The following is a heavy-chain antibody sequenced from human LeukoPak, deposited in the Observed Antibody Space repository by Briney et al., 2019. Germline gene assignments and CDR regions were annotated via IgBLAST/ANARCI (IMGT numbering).Heavy chain of an antibody. CDR2: ISSSSSYI. CDR1: GFTFSSYS. CDR3: ARDGPIAARPTQNWFDP. D-gene: IGHD6-6*01. V-gene: IGHV3-21*01. Sequence: GGSLRLSCAASGFTFSSYSMNWVRQAPGEGLEWVSSISSSSSYIYYADSVKGRFTISRDNAKNSLYLQMNSLRAEDTAVYYCARDGPIAARPTQNWFDPWGQGTLVTASS. J-gene: IGHJ5*02.